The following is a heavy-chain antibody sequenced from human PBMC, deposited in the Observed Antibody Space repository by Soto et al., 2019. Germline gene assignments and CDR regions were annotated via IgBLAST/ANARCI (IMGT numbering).Heavy chain of an antibody. V-gene: IGHV4-39*01. J-gene: IGHJ1*01. CDR1: GGSISSSSYY. D-gene: IGHD3-9*01. CDR2: IYYSGST. CDR3: ARAHYDILTGYYETEYFQH. Sequence: SETLSLTCTVSGGSISSSSYYWGWIRQPPGKGLEWIGSIYYSGSTYYNPSLKSRVTISVDTSKNQFSLKLSSVTAADTAVYYCARAHYDILTGYYETEYFQHWGQGTLVTVS.